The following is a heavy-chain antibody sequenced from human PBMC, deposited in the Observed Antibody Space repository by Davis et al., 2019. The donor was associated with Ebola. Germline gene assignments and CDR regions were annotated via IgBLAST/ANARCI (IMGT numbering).Heavy chain of an antibody. V-gene: IGHV3-30*03. Sequence: GESLKISCAASGFTFSSYGMHWVRQAPGKGLEWVAVISYDGSNKYYADSVKGRFTISRDNAKNSLYLQMNSLRAEDTAVYYCAREKVSDYYYYYGMDVWGQGTTVTVSS. D-gene: IGHD4-11*01. J-gene: IGHJ6*02. CDR3: AREKVSDYYYYYGMDV. CDR1: GFTFSSYG. CDR2: ISYDGSNK.